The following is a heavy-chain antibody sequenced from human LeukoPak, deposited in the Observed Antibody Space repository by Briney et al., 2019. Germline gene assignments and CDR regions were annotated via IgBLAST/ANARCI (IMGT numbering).Heavy chain of an antibody. V-gene: IGHV3-23*01. Sequence: GGSLRLSCAASGFTFSSYAMSWVRQAPGKGLKWVSTINDNGDGTYYADSVKGRSTISRDNSYNTVSLQMNSLRDEDTAVYYCARAFRGPSSTKSLDYWGQGTLVTVSS. CDR1: GFTFSSYA. CDR3: ARAFRGPSSTKSLDY. CDR2: INDNGDGT. J-gene: IGHJ4*02. D-gene: IGHD2-2*01.